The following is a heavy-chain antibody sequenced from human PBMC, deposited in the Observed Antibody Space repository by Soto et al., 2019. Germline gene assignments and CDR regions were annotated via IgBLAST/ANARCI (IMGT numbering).Heavy chain of an antibody. CDR1: GFTFSNYN. CDR3: AREGALKPFSS. J-gene: IGHJ5*02. CDR2: ISGTGVYI. Sequence: GGSLRLSCVASGFTFSNYNMNWVRQAPGKGLEWVSHISGTGVYIHYADAVKGRFTISRDNAKSSVYLQMNSLRAEDTAVYYCAREGALKPFSSWGQGALVTVS. V-gene: IGHV3-21*01.